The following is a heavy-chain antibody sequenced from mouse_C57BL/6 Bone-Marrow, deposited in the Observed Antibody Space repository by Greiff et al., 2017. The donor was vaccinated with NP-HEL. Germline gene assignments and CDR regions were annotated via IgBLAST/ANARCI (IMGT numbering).Heavy chain of an antibody. Sequence: VKLMESGPGLVAPSQSLSITCTVSGFSLTSYAISWVRQPPGKGLEWLGVIWTGGGTNYNSALKSRLSISKDNSKSQVFLKMNSLQTDDTARYYCARCSTTVVAPFDYWGQGTTLTVSS. J-gene: IGHJ2*01. CDR3: ARCSTTVVAPFDY. CDR2: IWTGGGT. V-gene: IGHV2-9-1*01. CDR1: GFSLTSYA. D-gene: IGHD1-1*01.